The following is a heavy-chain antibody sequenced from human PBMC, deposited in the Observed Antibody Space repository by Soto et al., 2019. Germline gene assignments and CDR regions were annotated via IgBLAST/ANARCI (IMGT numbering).Heavy chain of an antibody. J-gene: IGHJ4*02. CDR2: ISAYNGNT. CDR1: GYTFNSYG. V-gene: IGHV1-18*01. Sequence: QVQLVQSGAEVKKPGASVKVSCKASGYTFNSYGISWVRQAPGQGLEWMGWISAYNGNTNYAQKLQGRVTMTTDTSTSTADMELRSLRSDDTAVYYCARDPPRGYYDSPYFDYWGQGTLVTVSS. CDR3: ARDPPRGYYDSPYFDY. D-gene: IGHD3-22*01.